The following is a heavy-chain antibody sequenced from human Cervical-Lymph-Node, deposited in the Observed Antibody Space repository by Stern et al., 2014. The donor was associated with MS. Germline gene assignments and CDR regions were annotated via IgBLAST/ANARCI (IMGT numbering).Heavy chain of an antibody. CDR3: ARDSSGYLY. J-gene: IGHJ4*02. Sequence: QVQLVQSGAEVKKPGSSVKVSCKASGGTFSSYAIRWVRQAPGKGLEWMGGITHNCGKANYAQKVKGRVTITADEYTSTAYMELSSLRSEDTAVYYCARDSSGYLYWGQGTLVTVSS. V-gene: IGHV1-69*01. D-gene: IGHD3-22*01. CDR2: ITHNCGKA. CDR1: GGTFSSYA.